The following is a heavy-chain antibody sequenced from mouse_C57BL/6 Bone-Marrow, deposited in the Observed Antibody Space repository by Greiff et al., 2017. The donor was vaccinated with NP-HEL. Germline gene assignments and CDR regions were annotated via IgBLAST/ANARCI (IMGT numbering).Heavy chain of an antibody. D-gene: IGHD2-4*01. V-gene: IGHV5-12*01. J-gene: IGHJ1*03. CDR1: GFTFSDYY. CDR3: ARQITTGYFDV. CDR2: ISNGGGST. Sequence: DVHLVESGGGLVQPGGSLKLSCAASGFTFSDYYMYWVRQTPEKRLEWVAYISNGGGSTYYLDTVKGRFTISRDNAKNTLYLQMSRLKSEDTAMYYCARQITTGYFDVWGTGTTVTVSS.